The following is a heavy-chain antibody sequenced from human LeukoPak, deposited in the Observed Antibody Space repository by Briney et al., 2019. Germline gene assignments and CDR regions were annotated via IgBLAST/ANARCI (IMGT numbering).Heavy chain of an antibody. V-gene: IGHV3-30-3*01. CDR2: ISYDGGSK. CDR3: ARAVKWLSPRFDC. D-gene: IGHD3-22*01. J-gene: IGHJ4*02. CDR1: GFTFSSYA. Sequence: PGGSLRLSCAASGFTFSSYAMHWVRQAPGKGLEWVAVISYDGGSKYYVDSVKGRFTISRDNSKNTLYLQMNSLRAEDTAVYYCARAVKWLSPRFDCWGQGTLVTVSS.